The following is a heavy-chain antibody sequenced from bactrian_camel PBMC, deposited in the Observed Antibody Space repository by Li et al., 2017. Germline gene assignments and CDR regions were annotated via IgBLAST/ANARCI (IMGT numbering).Heavy chain of an antibody. CDR1: GFTFSSYW. CDR3: ANSFVG. Sequence: HVQLVESGGGLVQPGGSVRLACVASGFTFSSYWVYWVRQAPGKGLEWVSGILNDGSNTYYRDSVKGRFTVSRDNTKNTLYLQMNSLKTEDTAMYYCANSFVGWGQGTQVTVS. V-gene: IGHV3S6*01. J-gene: IGHJ4*01. D-gene: IGHD5*01. CDR2: ILNDGSNT.